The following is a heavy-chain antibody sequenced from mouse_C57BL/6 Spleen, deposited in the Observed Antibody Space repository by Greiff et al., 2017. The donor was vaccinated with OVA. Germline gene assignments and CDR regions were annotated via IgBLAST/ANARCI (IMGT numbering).Heavy chain of an antibody. CDR1: GYTFTDYY. CDR2: INPNNGGT. V-gene: IGHV1-26*01. CDR3: ARSGNYGNNYFDY. D-gene: IGHD2-1*01. J-gene: IGHJ2*01. Sequence: EVQLQESGPELVKPGASVKISCKASGYTFTDYYMNWVKQSHGKSLEWIGDINPNNGGTSYNQKFKGKATLTVDKSSSTAYMELRSLTSEDSAVYYCARSGNYGNNYFDYRGQGTTLTVSS.